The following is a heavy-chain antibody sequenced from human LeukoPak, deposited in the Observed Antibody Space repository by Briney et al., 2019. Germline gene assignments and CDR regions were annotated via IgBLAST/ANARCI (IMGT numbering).Heavy chain of an antibody. J-gene: IGHJ4*02. V-gene: IGHV1-2*02. CDR2: INPNSGGT. CDR3: ARAPPDHRIQLGYYFDY. Sequence: GASVKVSCKASGYIFTSYFMHWVRQAPGQGLEWMGWINPNSGGTSYAQKFQGRVTMTRDTSISTAYMELSRLRSDDTAVYYCARAPPDHRIQLGYYFDYWGQGTLVTVSS. D-gene: IGHD5-18*01. CDR1: GYIFTSYF.